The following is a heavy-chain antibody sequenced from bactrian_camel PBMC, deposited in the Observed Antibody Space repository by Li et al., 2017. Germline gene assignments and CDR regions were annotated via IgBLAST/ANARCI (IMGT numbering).Heavy chain of an antibody. CDR2: ISVAFGNT. CDR3: AAGDSRHYSGASYWGWFTY. Sequence: HVQLVESGGGSVQSGGSLRLNCAASANIVCMAWFRQPPGKEREGVAAISVAFGNTYYADSVKGRFTISQDNAKNTLVLQMNSLRPEDTAVYYCAAGDSRHYSGASYWGWFTYWGQGTQVTVS. CDR1: ANIVC. D-gene: IGHD2*01. V-gene: IGHV3S54*01. J-gene: IGHJ4*01.